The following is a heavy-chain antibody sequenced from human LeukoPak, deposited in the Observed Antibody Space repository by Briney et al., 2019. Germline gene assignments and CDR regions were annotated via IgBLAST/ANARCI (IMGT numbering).Heavy chain of an antibody. Sequence: PSETLSLTCTVSGGSFSSSNYYWGWIRQPPGKGLEWVGSIYYSGSTYYSPSLKSRITISVDTSKNTFSLKMSFVTAADTALYYCTRQYSSGRGDFDYWGQGTLVTVSS. D-gene: IGHD6-19*01. CDR3: TRQYSSGRGDFDY. J-gene: IGHJ4*02. V-gene: IGHV4-39*01. CDR2: IYYSGST. CDR1: GGSFSSSNYY.